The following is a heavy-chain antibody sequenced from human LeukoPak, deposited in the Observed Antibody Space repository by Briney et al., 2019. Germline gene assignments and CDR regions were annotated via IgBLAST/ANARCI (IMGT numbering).Heavy chain of an antibody. CDR2: ISSSSSYI. CDR1: GFTFSSYS. Sequence: PGGSLRLSCAASGFTFSSYSMNWVRQAPGKGLEWVSSISSSSSYIYYADSVKGRFTISRDNAKNSLYLQMNSLRAEDTAVYYCARDAPGYCSSTSCYDAFDIWGQGTMVTVSS. CDR3: ARDAPGYCSSTSCYDAFDI. D-gene: IGHD2-2*01. V-gene: IGHV3-21*01. J-gene: IGHJ3*02.